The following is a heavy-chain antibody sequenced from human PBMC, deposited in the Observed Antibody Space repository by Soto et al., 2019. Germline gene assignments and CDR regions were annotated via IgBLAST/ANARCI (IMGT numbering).Heavy chain of an antibody. V-gene: IGHV4-34*01. J-gene: IGHJ4*02. D-gene: IGHD2-2*01. CDR1: GGSFSAYY. Sequence: SETLSLTCAVYGGSFSAYYWSWIRQPPGKGLEWIGYMYHSGSTYYNPSLKSRVTISIDRSKNQFSLKLSSVTAADTAVYYCARVPDYWSQGILVTVSS. CDR2: MYHSGST. CDR3: ARVPDY.